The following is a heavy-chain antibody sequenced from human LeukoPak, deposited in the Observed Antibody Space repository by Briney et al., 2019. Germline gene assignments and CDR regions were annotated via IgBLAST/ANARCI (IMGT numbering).Heavy chain of an antibody. D-gene: IGHD1-26*01. J-gene: IGHJ6*02. V-gene: IGHV3-43*02. CDR3: AKMGSSGSYYGYYYGMDV. CDR1: GFPFGGYA. Sequence: GSLRLSFGASGFPFGGYAMHWVRPAPGKGLEWVSPISGDGGSTYYADSVKGRFTISRDNSKNSLYLQMNSLRTEDTALYYCAKMGSSGSYYGYYYGMDVWGQGTTVTVSS. CDR2: ISGDGGST.